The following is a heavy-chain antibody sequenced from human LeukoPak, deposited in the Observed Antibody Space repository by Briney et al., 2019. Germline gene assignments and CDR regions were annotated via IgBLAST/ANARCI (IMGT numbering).Heavy chain of an antibody. CDR2: ISGYNGNA. Sequence: ASVKVSCTASGYTFTSYGINWVRQAPGQGLEWMGWISGYNGNASYAQKLQGRVTMTTDTSASTVYMELRSLRSDDTAVYYCARVGGFGEIVNWGQGTMVTVSS. CDR3: ARVGGFGEIVN. CDR1: GYTFTSYG. V-gene: IGHV1-18*01. J-gene: IGHJ3*01. D-gene: IGHD3-10*01.